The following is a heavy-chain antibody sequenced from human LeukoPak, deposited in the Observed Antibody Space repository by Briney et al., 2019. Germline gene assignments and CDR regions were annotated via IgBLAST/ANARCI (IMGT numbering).Heavy chain of an antibody. Sequence: GASVKVSCKASGYTFTGYYMHWVRQAPGQGLEWMGWINPNSGGTNYAQKFQGWVTMTRDTSISTAYMELSRLRSDDTAVYYCARDLASNIVVVPAAYGPADYYGMDVWGQGTTVTVSS. V-gene: IGHV1-2*04. CDR3: ARDLASNIVVVPAAYGPADYYGMDV. CDR2: INPNSGGT. D-gene: IGHD2-2*01. CDR1: GYTFTGYY. J-gene: IGHJ6*02.